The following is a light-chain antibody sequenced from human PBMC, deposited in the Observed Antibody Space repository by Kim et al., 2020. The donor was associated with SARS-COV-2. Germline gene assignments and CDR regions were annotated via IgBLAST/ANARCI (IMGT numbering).Light chain of an antibody. Sequence: SPGERATLSCRASQSVSSSYLAWYQQKPGQAPRLLIYGASSRATSIPDRFSGSGSGTDFILTISRLEPEDFAVYYCQQYGNSPQTFGQGTKVEIK. J-gene: IGKJ1*01. CDR2: GAS. CDR1: QSVSSSY. V-gene: IGKV3-20*01. CDR3: QQYGNSPQT.